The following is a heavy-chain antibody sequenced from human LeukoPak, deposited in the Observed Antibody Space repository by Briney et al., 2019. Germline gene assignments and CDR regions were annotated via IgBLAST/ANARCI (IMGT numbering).Heavy chain of an antibody. CDR1: GFSFSSYA. V-gene: IGHV3-23*01. J-gene: IGHJ4*02. CDR2: ISGSGDNT. Sequence: GGSLRLSCAASGFSFSSYAMSWVRQAPGKGLEWVSSISGSGDNTYYAESVKGRFTISRDNSKNTLFLQMNSLRAEDTAAFYCAKRSGYTTGWFFGFWGQGTLVTVSS. D-gene: IGHD6-19*01. CDR3: AKRSGYTTGWFFGF.